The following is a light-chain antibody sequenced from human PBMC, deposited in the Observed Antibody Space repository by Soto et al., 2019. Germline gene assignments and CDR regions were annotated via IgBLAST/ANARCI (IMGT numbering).Light chain of an antibody. J-gene: IGLJ1*01. CDR2: DTT. CDR1: TGAVTNGHY. Sequence: QAVVTQEPSLTVSPGGTVTLTCGSSTGAVTNGHYPYWFQQKPGQAPRILIYDTTNRHSWTPARFSGSLLGGKAALTLSGAQPEDEAEYYCLLSYNGPYVFGTGTKVTV. V-gene: IGLV7-46*01. CDR3: LLSYNGPYV.